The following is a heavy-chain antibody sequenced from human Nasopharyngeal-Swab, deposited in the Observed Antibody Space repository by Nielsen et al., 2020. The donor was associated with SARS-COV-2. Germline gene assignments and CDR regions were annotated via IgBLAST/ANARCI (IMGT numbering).Heavy chain of an antibody. D-gene: IGHD3-22*01. CDR1: GGSISSYY. V-gene: IGHV4-59*01. CDR3: ARVFDYYDGSGYYIRYYYYYMDV. J-gene: IGHJ6*03. CDR2: IYYSGST. Sequence: SETLSLTCTVSGGSISSYYWSWIRQPPGKGLEWIGYIYYSGSTNYNPSLKSRVTISVDTSKNQFSLKLSSVTAADTAAYYCARVFDYYDGSGYYIRYYYYYMDVWGKGTTVTVSS.